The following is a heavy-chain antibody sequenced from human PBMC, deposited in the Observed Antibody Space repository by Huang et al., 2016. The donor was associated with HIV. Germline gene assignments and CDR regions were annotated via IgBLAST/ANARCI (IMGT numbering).Heavy chain of an antibody. CDR2: SSPIVNTT. V-gene: IGHV1-69*01. J-gene: IGHJ6*02. Sequence: QVQLVQSEAEVKKPGSSVKVSCKASGGTFSTFGLSWVRQASGRGLEWMAGSSPIVNTTYSAQKFQGRVTLTADESTNTASMELNSLTFEDTAVYYCARPSDAAMIRDYYYPMDVWGQGTTVTVS. CDR1: GGTFSTFG. D-gene: IGHD5-18*01. CDR3: ARPSDAAMIRDYYYPMDV.